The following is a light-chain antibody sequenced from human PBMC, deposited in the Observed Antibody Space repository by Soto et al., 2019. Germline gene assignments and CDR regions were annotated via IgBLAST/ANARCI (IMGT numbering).Light chain of an antibody. CDR2: DAS. J-gene: IGKJ1*01. V-gene: IGKV1-5*01. Sequence: DIQMTQSPSTLSASVGDRVTITCRASQSISTWLAWYQQEPGKAPKLLIYDASSLESGVPSRFSGSGSGTEFTLTISSLQPDDFATYYCQQYNTYGTFGQGTKVDI. CDR1: QSISTW. CDR3: QQYNTYGT.